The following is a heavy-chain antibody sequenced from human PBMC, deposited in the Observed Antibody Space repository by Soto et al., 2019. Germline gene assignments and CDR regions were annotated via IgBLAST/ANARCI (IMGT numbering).Heavy chain of an antibody. D-gene: IGHD2-2*01. CDR1: GFTFDDYA. Sequence: PGGSLRLSCAASGFTFDDYAMHWVRQAPGKGLEWVSGISWNSGSIGYADSVKGRFTISRDNAKNSLYLQMNSLRAEDTALYYCAKAIESRIVVVPAALDYWGQGTLVTVSS. J-gene: IGHJ4*02. CDR2: ISWNSGSI. V-gene: IGHV3-9*01. CDR3: AKAIESRIVVVPAALDY.